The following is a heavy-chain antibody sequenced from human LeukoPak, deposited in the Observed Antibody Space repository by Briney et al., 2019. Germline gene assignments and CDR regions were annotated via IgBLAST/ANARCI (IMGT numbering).Heavy chain of an antibody. CDR1: GFSFDDYG. V-gene: IGHV3-20*04. J-gene: IGHJ4*02. CDR3: ARDGSLDYYDSSGYLDY. CDR2: INWNGGST. D-gene: IGHD3-22*01. Sequence: PGGSLRLSCAASGFSFDDYGMSWVRQAPGKGLEWVSGINWNGGSTGYADSVKGRFTISRDNAKNSLYLQMNSLRAEDTAVYYCARDGSLDYYDSSGYLDYWGQGTLVTVSS.